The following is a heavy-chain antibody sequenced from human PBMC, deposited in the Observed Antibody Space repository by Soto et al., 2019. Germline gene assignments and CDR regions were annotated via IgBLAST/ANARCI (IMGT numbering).Heavy chain of an antibody. CDR1: GGTFSSYA. J-gene: IGHJ6*02. Sequence: SVKVSCKAPGGTFSSYAISWVRQAPGQGLEWMGGIIPIFGTANYAQKFQGRVTITADKSTSTAYMELSSLRSEDTAVYYCASCSTSCYSILKTYYYYGMDVWGQGTTVTVSS. V-gene: IGHV1-69*06. D-gene: IGHD2-2*01. CDR3: ASCSTSCYSILKTYYYYGMDV. CDR2: IIPIFGTA.